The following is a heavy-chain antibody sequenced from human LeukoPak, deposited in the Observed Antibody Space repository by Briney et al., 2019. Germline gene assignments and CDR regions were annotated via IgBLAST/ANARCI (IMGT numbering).Heavy chain of an antibody. CDR3: ARDGPAYSFDY. D-gene: IGHD5-18*01. CDR1: GFIFSGYE. J-gene: IGHJ4*02. Sequence: PGGSLRLSCAASGFIFSGYEMHWVRQAPGKGLEWVSCISTSGNTKYYADSVKGRFTISRDNARNSMYLQMNSLRAEDMAVHYCARDGPAYSFDYWGQGTLVTVSS. CDR2: ISTSGNTK. V-gene: IGHV3-48*03.